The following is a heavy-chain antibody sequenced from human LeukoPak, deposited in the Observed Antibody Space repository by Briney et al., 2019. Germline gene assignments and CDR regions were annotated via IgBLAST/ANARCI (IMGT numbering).Heavy chain of an antibody. CDR1: GYTFRSYA. CDR2: ISAYNGNR. D-gene: IGHD2-2*01. CDR3: ARLIPQVVVPGAVDY. V-gene: IGHV1-18*01. J-gene: IGHJ4*02. Sequence: ASVKVSCKASGYTFRSYAISWVRQAPGQGLEWMGWISAYNGNRNYAQKLQGRVTMTTDTSTSTAYMELWSLRSDDTAVYYCARLIPQVVVPGAVDYWGQGTLVTVSS.